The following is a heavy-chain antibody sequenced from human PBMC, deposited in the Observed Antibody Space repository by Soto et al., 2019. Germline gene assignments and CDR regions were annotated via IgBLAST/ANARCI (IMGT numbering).Heavy chain of an antibody. CDR2: IGSSGGST. D-gene: IGHD3-9*01. V-gene: IGHV3-23*01. Sequence: GGSLRLSCAASGFTFSKYAMSWVRQPPGKGLEWVSTIGSSGGSTYYADSVKGRYTISRDNSKNTLYLQMNSLRAEDTAVYYCAKARVLTGYYPPLDFDYSGHGTLVTVSA. J-gene: IGHJ4*01. CDR1: GFTFSKYA. CDR3: AKARVLTGYYPPLDFDY.